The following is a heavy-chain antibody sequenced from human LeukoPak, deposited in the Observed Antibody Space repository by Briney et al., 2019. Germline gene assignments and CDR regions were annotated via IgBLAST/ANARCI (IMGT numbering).Heavy chain of an antibody. CDR1: GGSFSGNY. Sequence: SKTLSLTCTVYGGSFSGNYWTWIRQPPGKGLEWIGEINRGGTTNYNPSLKSRVTISVDTSKNQFSLKLSSVTAADTAVYYCARGYFSGSYWNYWGQGTLVTVSS. V-gene: IGHV4-34*01. D-gene: IGHD3-10*01. CDR3: ARGYFSGSYWNY. J-gene: IGHJ4*02. CDR2: INRGGTT.